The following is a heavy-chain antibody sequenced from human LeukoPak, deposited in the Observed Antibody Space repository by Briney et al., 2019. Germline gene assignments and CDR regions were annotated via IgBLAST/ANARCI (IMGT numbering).Heavy chain of an antibody. CDR3: ASFTYYYGSGSYVH. J-gene: IGHJ4*02. CDR2: IYYSGST. V-gene: IGHV4-59*01. D-gene: IGHD3-10*01. CDR1: GGSISSYY. Sequence: SETLSLTCTVSGGSISSYYWSWIRQPPGKGLEWLGYIYYSGSTNYNPSLKSRVTISVDTSKNQFSLKLSSVTAADTAVYYCASFTYYYGSGSYVHWGQGTLVTVSS.